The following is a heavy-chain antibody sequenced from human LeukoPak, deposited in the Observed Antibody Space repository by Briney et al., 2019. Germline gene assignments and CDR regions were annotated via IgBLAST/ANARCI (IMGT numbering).Heavy chain of an antibody. CDR2: FHERVST. D-gene: IGHD6-19*01. CDR1: GDSISSDKW. V-gene: IGHV4-4*02. Sequence: ETSETLSLTCAVSGDSISSDKWWSWVRQPPGKGLEYIGEFHERVSTNYNPSLKSRLTISVDKSKNQFSLKLYFVTAADTAVYYCACHSGWSGPSEWGQGTLVTVSS. CDR3: ACHSGWSGPSE. J-gene: IGHJ4*02.